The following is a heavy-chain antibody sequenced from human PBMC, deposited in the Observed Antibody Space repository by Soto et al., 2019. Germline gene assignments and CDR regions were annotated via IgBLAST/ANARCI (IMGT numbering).Heavy chain of an antibody. V-gene: IGHV3-74*01. Sequence: GGSLRLSCAGSGFTFGNYWMHWVRQVPGKGPVWVSRIEAAGSETAYADSVKGRFSISRDNAKNTLYLQMNSLRAEDTAVYYCVKERVAATGGYYYYYGMDVWGQGTTVTVSS. J-gene: IGHJ6*02. CDR1: GFTFGNYW. CDR2: IEAAGSET. D-gene: IGHD2-15*01. CDR3: VKERVAATGGYYYYYGMDV.